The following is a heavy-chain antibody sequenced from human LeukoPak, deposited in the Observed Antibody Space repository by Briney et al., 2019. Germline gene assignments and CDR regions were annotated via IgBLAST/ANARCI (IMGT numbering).Heavy chain of an antibody. CDR3: ARRLETSEWFDP. J-gene: IGHJ5*02. V-gene: IGHV5-51*01. Sequence: GESLKISCKGSGYSFNNYWIGWVRQVPGKGLGWMGIIYPGDSDTRYSPSFQGQVTISADKSISTAYLQWSSLKASDTGIYYCARRLETSEWFDPWGQGTLVTVSS. CDR1: GYSFNNYW. CDR2: IYPGDSDT. D-gene: IGHD5/OR15-5a*01.